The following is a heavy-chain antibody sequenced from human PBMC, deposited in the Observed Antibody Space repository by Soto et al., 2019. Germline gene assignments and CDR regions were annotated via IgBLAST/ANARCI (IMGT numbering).Heavy chain of an antibody. CDR2: ISSSSSYI. CDR1: GFTFSSYS. Sequence: EVQLVESGGGLVKPGGSLRLSCAASGFTFSSYSMNWVRQAPGKGLEWVSSISSSSSYIYYADSVKGRFTISRDNAKNSLYLQMNSLRAEDTAVYYCARVRKYYYGSGTHPDNYYYMDGWGKGTTVTVSS. J-gene: IGHJ6*03. V-gene: IGHV3-21*01. CDR3: ARVRKYYYGSGTHPDNYYYMDG. D-gene: IGHD3-10*01.